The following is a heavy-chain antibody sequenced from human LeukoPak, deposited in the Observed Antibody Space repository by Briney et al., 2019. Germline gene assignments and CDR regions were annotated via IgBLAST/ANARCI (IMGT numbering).Heavy chain of an antibody. CDR3: AKVGVNSSGWYGGEFDS. J-gene: IGHJ4*02. V-gene: IGHV3-64*01. CDR1: GFNFRDYA. D-gene: IGHD6-19*01. CDR2: ISGNGGSS. Sequence: GGSLRLSCAASGFNFRDYAMHWVRQAPGKGLEYVSAISGNGGSSYYANSVKDRFTISRDNSKNTLYLQLGSLRAEDVAVYYCAKVGVNSSGWYGGEFDSWGQGTLVTVSS.